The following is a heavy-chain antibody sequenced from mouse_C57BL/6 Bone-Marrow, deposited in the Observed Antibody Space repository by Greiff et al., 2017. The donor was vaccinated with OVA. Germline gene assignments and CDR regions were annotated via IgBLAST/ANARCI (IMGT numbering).Heavy chain of an antibody. Sequence: EVKLQQSGAELVRPGASVKLSCTASGFNIKDDYMHWVKQRPEQGLEWIGWIDPENGDTEYASKFQGKATITADTSSNTAYLQLSSLTSEDTAVYYCTPYYGSSPLDYWGQGTTLTASS. D-gene: IGHD1-1*01. CDR2: IDPENGDT. CDR3: TPYYGSSPLDY. J-gene: IGHJ2*01. V-gene: IGHV14-4*01. CDR1: GFNIKDDY.